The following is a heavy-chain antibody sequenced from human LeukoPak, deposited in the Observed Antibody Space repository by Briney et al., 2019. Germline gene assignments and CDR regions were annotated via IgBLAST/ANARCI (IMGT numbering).Heavy chain of an antibody. CDR3: ARGGRTMDV. V-gene: IGHV3-30*04. CDR2: VSYNGSNK. J-gene: IGHJ6*02. D-gene: IGHD2-15*01. CDR1: GFTFSSYA. Sequence: PGGSLRLSCAASGFTFSSYAMSWVRQAPGKGLEWVTVVSYNGSNKYYADSVKGRFTISRDNSKNTLYLQMNSLRAEDTAVYYCARGGRTMDVWGQGTTVTVSS.